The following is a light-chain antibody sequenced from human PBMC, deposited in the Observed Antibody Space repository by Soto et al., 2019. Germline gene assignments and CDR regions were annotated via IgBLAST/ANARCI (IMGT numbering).Light chain of an antibody. Sequence: QSVLTQPRSLSGSPGQSVTISCTGSINDVGGYNFVSWYQQHPGKAPKLMIYDVTKLPSGVPDRFSGSKSGNTASLTISGLQAEDEADYYCCSYAGSYSYVLGTGTKVTVL. CDR1: INDVGGYNF. CDR2: DVT. CDR3: CSYAGSYSYV. J-gene: IGLJ1*01. V-gene: IGLV2-11*01.